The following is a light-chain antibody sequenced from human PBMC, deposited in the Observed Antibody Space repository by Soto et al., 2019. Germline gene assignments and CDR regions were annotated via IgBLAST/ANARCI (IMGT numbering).Light chain of an antibody. Sequence: DIQMTQSPSSLSASVGDRVTITCRASQGIRIYLAWYQQKPGKVPKLLISTASTRQSGVPSRFSGSGSGTDFTLIISSLQPEDVATYYCQKYSSPPYTFGQGTKVEIK. CDR2: TAS. CDR3: QKYSSPPYT. V-gene: IGKV1-27*01. J-gene: IGKJ2*01. CDR1: QGIRIY.